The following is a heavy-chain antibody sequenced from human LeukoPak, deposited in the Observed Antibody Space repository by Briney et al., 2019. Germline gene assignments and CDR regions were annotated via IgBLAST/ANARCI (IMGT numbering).Heavy chain of an antibody. J-gene: IGHJ4*01. CDR1: GFTFSTFP. V-gene: IGHV3-23*01. D-gene: IGHD6-19*01. Sequence: GGSLRLSCAASGFTFSTFPMTWVRQAPGKGLEWVSAISGSGDTTYYADYVKGRFTISRDNSKNTLYLQMNSLRAEDTAVYYCAKGIYSSGWSYFDYWGHGTLVTVSS. CDR3: AKGIYSSGWSYFDY. CDR2: ISGSGDTT.